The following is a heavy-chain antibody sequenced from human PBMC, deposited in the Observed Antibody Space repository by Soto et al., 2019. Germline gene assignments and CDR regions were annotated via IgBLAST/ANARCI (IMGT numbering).Heavy chain of an antibody. V-gene: IGHV4-31*03. D-gene: IGHD3-16*01. Sequence: QVQLQESGPGLVKPSQTLSLTCTVSGDSIKSAGHFWSWLRQPPGKGLEWLGYIYYTGSTYYNPSLQRRVAFSVDTSKTRFSLELTSVTAADTTVYYCARGLGGVSLDYFDLWGQGTLVNVSS. CDR1: GDSIKSAGHF. CDR3: ARGLGGVSLDYFDL. J-gene: IGHJ4*02. CDR2: IYYTGST.